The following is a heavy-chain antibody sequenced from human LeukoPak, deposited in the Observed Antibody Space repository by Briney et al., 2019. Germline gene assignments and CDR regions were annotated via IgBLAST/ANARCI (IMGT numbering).Heavy chain of an antibody. D-gene: IGHD5-12*01. CDR2: IYDSGKT. V-gene: IGHV4/OR15-8*02. J-gene: IGHJ4*02. Sequence: SETLSLTCSVCGYSIRKDNWWTWVRPSPGKGLEWLGEIYDSGKTNYHPSLRSRIAISIDTAKRQFSLELTAVTAADTAVYYCANHYSGYIDYWGQGILVTVSS. CDR3: ANHYSGYIDY. CDR1: GYSIRKDNW.